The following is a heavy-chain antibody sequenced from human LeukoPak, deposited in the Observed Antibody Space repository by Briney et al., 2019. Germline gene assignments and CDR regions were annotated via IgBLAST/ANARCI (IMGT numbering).Heavy chain of an antibody. Sequence: PSETLSLTCTVSGGSISGYYWSWIRQPPGKGLEWIGYIYYSGSTNYNPSLKSRVTISVDTSKNQFSLKLSSVTAADTAVYYCARGRYSYGVDYWGQGTLVTVSS. V-gene: IGHV4-59*01. CDR1: GGSISGYY. CDR3: ARGRYSYGVDY. D-gene: IGHD5-18*01. CDR2: IYYSGST. J-gene: IGHJ4*02.